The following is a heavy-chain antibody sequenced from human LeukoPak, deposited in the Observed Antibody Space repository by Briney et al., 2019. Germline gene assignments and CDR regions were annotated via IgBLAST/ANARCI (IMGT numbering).Heavy chain of an antibody. CDR2: INSDGSNT. D-gene: IGHD2-21*02. J-gene: IGHJ6*02. Sequence: GGSLRLSCAASGFTFSSYWMHWVRQAPGKGLVWVSRINSDGSNTSYADSVKGRFTISRDNAKNTLYLQMNSLRAEDTAVYYCARERVVVTAIEDCYYGMDVWGQGTTVTVSS. V-gene: IGHV3-74*01. CDR3: ARERVVVTAIEDCYYGMDV. CDR1: GFTFSSYW.